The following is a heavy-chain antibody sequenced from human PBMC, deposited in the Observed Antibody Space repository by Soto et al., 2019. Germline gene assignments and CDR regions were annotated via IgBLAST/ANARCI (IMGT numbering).Heavy chain of an antibody. V-gene: IGHV3-33*01. CDR2: IWHDGSGQ. J-gene: IGHJ4*02. CDR3: VTDHEAAMPLFFEF. D-gene: IGHD2-2*01. CDR1: GFTFSRYA. Sequence: GGSLRLSCSASGFTFSRYAMHWVRQAPGQGLEWVALIWHDGSGQYYADSVKGRFTISRDNSKSTLYLQLDSLRAEDTAVYFCVTDHEAAMPLFFEFWGQGTLVTVSS.